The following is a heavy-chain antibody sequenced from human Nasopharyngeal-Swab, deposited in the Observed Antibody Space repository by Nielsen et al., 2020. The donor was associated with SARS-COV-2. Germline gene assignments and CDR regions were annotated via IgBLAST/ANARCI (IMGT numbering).Heavy chain of an antibody. V-gene: IGHV6-1*01. CDR3: ARARGAYGDYYYYYYTDV. J-gene: IGHJ6*03. CDR2: TYYRSKWYN. D-gene: IGHD4-17*01. Sequence: SETLSLTCAISGDSVSSSSAAWNWIRQSPSRGLEWLGRTYYRSKWYNDYAVSVKSRITINPGTSKNQFSLHLNSVTPEDTAVYYCARARGAYGDYYYYYYTDVWGKGTTVIVSS. CDR1: GDSVSSSSAA.